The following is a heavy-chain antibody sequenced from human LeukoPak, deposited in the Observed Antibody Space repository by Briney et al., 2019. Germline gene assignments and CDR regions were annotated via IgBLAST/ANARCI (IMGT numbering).Heavy chain of an antibody. CDR1: GYSFTSYW. D-gene: IGHD2-15*01. CDR2: IYPGGSDT. J-gene: IGHJ4*02. CDR3: ARYRVADPYYFDY. V-gene: IGHV5-51*01. Sequence: GESLKISCKGSGYSFTSYWIGWVRQMPGKGLEWMGIIYPGGSDTRYSPSFQGQVTISADKSISTAYLQWSSLKASDTAMYYCARYRVADPYYFDYWGQGTLVTVSS.